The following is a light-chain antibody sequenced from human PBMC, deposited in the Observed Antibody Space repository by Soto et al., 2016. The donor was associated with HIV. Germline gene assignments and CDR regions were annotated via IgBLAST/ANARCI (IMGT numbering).Light chain of an antibody. V-gene: IGLV3-19*01. CDR2: AKD. CDR1: SLRFYY. J-gene: IGLJ1*01. CDR3: ASREISGDHLHF. Sequence: SSELTQDPAVSVALGQTVRSTCQGNSLRFYYASWYQQKPGQAPLLVFYAKDNRPSGIPDRFSGSKSGNIASLTITGAQAEDEADYYCASREISGDHLHFFGTGTKVTVV.